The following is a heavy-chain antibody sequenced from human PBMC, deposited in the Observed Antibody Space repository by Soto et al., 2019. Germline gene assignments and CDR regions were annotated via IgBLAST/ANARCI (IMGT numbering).Heavy chain of an antibody. V-gene: IGHV2-5*02. D-gene: IGHD3-10*01. Sequence: QITLKESGPTLVQPTQPLTLTCTFSGFSLSNSGAGVGWIRQSPGKALEWLALIYWDDNKGYSPSQESRLTITKDTSKNHVVLTMTNMDPVDTATYYCAHKGARLWFGELIFVYWGQGTLVTVSS. CDR1: GFSLSNSGAG. J-gene: IGHJ4*02. CDR2: IYWDDNK. CDR3: AHKGARLWFGELIFVY.